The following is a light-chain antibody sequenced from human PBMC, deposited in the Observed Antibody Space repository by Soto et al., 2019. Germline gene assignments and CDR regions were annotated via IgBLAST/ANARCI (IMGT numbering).Light chain of an antibody. CDR3: QQYKNWPAIT. V-gene: IGKV3-15*01. J-gene: IGKJ5*01. CDR1: QSVSSK. Sequence: EIVMTQSPATLPVSPGEGATLSCRASQSVSSKLAWYQQKPGQAPRLLIYGASTRATGIPARFSGSGSGTEFTLIISSLQSEDFAVYYCQQYKNWPAITFGQGTRLEIK. CDR2: GAS.